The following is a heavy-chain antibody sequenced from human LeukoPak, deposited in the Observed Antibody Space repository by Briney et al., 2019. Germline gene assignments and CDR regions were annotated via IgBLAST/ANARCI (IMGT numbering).Heavy chain of an antibody. CDR2: MNPNSGNT. D-gene: IGHD6-13*01. J-gene: IGHJ4*02. Sequence: ASVKVSCKASGYTFTSYDVNWVRQATGQGLEWMGWMNPNSGNTGYAQKFQGRVTMTRNTSISTAYMELSSLRSEDTAVYYCARMSSSWYSTSYDYWGQGTLVTVSS. CDR3: ARMSSSWYSTSYDY. V-gene: IGHV1-8*01. CDR1: GYTFTSYD.